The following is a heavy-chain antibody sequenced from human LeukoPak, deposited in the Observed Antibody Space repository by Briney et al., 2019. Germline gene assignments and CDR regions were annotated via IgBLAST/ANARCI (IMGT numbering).Heavy chain of an antibody. CDR3: ALFYGDYEFRIYYFDY. V-gene: IGHV1-69*04. Sequence: GSSVKVSCKASGGTFSSYAMNWVRQAPGQGLEWVARIIPLLGITNHAQKLQGRVTVTADTSTNTAYMELSSLISDDTAVYYCALFYGDYEFRIYYFDYWGQGTLVTVSS. CDR1: GGTFSSYA. CDR2: IIPLLGIT. J-gene: IGHJ4*02. D-gene: IGHD4-17*01.